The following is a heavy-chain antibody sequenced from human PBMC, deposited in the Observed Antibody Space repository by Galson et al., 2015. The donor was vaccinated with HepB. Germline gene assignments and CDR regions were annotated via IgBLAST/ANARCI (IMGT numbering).Heavy chain of an antibody. CDR1: GYSFSNYG. V-gene: IGHV1-18*04. J-gene: IGHJ5*02. D-gene: IGHD2/OR15-2a*01. Sequence: SVKVSCKAAGYSFSNYGISWVRQAPGQGLEWMGWISVYNGNGNYAQKFQGRLTMTTDTSTSTTYMGLRSLRSDDTAVFYCARARYSTSPPDHWGQGTLVTVSS. CDR2: ISVYNGNG. CDR3: ARARYSTSPPDH.